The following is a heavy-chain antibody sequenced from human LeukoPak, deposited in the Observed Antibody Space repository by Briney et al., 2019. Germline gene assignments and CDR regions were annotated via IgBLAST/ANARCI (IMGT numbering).Heavy chain of an antibody. CDR2: INHSGST. D-gene: IGHD3-16*01. Sequence: SETLSLTCAVYGGSFSGYYWSWIRQPPGKGLEWIGEINHSGSTNQNPSLKSRVTISVDTSKNQFSLKLSSVTAADTAVYYCARPHLRGGGWFDPWGQGTLVTVSS. V-gene: IGHV4-34*01. CDR1: GGSFSGYY. J-gene: IGHJ5*02. CDR3: ARPHLRGGGWFDP.